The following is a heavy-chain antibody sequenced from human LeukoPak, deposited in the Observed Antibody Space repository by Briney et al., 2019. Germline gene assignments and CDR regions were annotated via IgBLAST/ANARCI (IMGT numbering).Heavy chain of an antibody. CDR1: GYTFTGYY. CDR2: INPNSGGT. Sequence: ASVKVSCKASGYTFTGYYMHWVRQASGQGLEWMGWINPNSGGTNYAQKFQGRVTMTRDTSISTAYMELSRLRSDDTAVYYCARVSEWELNFDYWGQGTLVTVSS. J-gene: IGHJ4*02. V-gene: IGHV1-2*02. D-gene: IGHD1-26*01. CDR3: ARVSEWELNFDY.